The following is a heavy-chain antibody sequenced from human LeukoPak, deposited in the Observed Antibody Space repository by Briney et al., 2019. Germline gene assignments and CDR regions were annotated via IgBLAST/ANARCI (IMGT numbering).Heavy chain of an antibody. CDR1: GYTFTSYA. V-gene: IGHV7-4-1*02. Sequence: ASVKVSCKASGYTFTSYAMNWARQAPGQGLEWMGWINTNTGNPTYAQGFTGRFVFSLDTSVSTAYLQISSLKAEDTAVYYCARGPTSSPLLWFGELLPSYYYYGMDVWGQGTMVTVSS. D-gene: IGHD3-10*01. CDR2: INTNTGNP. CDR3: ARGPTSSPLLWFGELLPSYYYYGMDV. J-gene: IGHJ6*02.